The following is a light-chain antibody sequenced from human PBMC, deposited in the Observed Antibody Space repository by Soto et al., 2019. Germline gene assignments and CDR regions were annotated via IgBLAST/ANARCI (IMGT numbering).Light chain of an antibody. Sequence: DIQMTQSPSILSASVGDRVTITCRASQSIDSWLAWYQQKPGKAPKLLIYAGSSLQSGVPSRSSGSGSGTDFTLTISSLQPEDFATDYCQQSYSTPITFGQGTRLEIK. CDR1: QSIDSW. V-gene: IGKV1-39*01. CDR2: AGS. CDR3: QQSYSTPIT. J-gene: IGKJ5*01.